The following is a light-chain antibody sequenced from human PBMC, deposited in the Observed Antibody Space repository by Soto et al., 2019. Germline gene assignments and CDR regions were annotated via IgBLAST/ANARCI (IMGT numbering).Light chain of an antibody. CDR2: GAS. Sequence: EIVMTQSPATLSVSPGEGAALSCRASQSVRGNLAWYQQKPGQSPRLLIFGASTRATGVPNRFSGSGSGAEFILTISSLQSEYFAIYYCQHYDDWPRTFGLGTKVELK. CDR1: QSVRGN. CDR3: QHYDDWPRT. V-gene: IGKV3-15*01. J-gene: IGKJ1*01.